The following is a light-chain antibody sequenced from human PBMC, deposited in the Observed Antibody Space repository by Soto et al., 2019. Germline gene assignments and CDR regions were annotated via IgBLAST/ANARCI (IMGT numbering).Light chain of an antibody. CDR1: QSVTSNF. V-gene: IGKV3-20*01. CDR3: QQYGSSPLMYT. J-gene: IGKJ2*01. CDR2: GAS. Sequence: EIVLTQSPGTLSLSPGERATLSCRASQSVTSNFLAWYQQKPGQAPRLLIYGASTRAAGVPDRFSGSGSGTDFTLTITRLEPEDFAVYYCQQYGSSPLMYTFGQGTKV.